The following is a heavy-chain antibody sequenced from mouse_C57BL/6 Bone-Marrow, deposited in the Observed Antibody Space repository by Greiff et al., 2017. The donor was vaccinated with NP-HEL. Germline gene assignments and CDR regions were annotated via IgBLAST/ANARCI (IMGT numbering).Heavy chain of an antibody. CDR1: GFNIKDDY. V-gene: IGHV14-4*01. CDR3: TTGLRRYFDY. Sequence: EVHLVESGAELVRPGASVKLSCTASGFNIKDDYMHWVKQRPEQGLEWIGWIDPENGDTEYASKFQGKATITADTSSNPAYLQLSSLTSEDTAVYYCTTGLRRYFDYWGQGTTLTVSS. D-gene: IGHD2-4*01. J-gene: IGHJ2*01. CDR2: IDPENGDT.